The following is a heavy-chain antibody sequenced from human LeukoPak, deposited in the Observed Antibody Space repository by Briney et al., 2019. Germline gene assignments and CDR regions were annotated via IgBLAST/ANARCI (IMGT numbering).Heavy chain of an antibody. Sequence: GGSLRLSCVASGFTFGNYAMGWLRQAPGRRPEWVSSLTDNGGTTYYVDSVKGRFAISRDNSENTLYLHMNSLRADDTAVYYCVKKRDAFDIWGQGTVVTVSS. J-gene: IGHJ3*02. CDR3: VKKRDAFDI. V-gene: IGHV3-23*01. D-gene: IGHD5-24*01. CDR1: GFTFGNYA. CDR2: LTDNGGTT.